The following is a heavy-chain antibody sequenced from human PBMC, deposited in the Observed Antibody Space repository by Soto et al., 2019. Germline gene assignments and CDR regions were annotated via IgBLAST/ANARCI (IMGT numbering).Heavy chain of an antibody. D-gene: IGHD2-15*01. CDR2: VSYYNGNT. CDR1: EDIFNNFG. J-gene: IGHJ4*02. V-gene: IGHV1-18*01. Sequence: QAQLVQSGAEVKKPGASVKVACTASEDIFNNFGITWVRQAPGQGLEWLGWVSYYNGNTNYAHRLQGRVFMTTDTATSTAYLELRSLTFNDTAVYYCARDLTRFCSGGSCPFSMWGQGTLVIVSS. CDR3: ARDLTRFCSGGSCPFSM.